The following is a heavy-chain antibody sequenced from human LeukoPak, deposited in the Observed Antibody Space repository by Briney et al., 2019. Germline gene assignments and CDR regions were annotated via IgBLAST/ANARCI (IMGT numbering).Heavy chain of an antibody. V-gene: IGHV3-30*02. J-gene: IGHJ4*02. CDR2: IRYDGSDR. CDR1: GFTFSIYY. CDR3: ARDRDKGKYYFDY. Sequence: PGGSLRLSCAASGFTFSIYYMHWVRQAPGKGLEWVAFIRYDGSDRDYVDSVKGRFTISRDNSKNTLYLQMNSLRAEDTAVYYCARDRDKGKYYFDYWGQGTLVTVSS. D-gene: IGHD2-15*01.